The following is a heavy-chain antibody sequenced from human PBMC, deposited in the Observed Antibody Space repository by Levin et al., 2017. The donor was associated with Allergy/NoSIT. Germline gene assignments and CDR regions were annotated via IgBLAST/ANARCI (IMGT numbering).Heavy chain of an antibody. D-gene: IGHD1/OR15-1a*01. J-gene: IGHJ4*02. CDR2: ITSGGST. CDR3: AKDPWGTTSGVDY. Sequence: GGSLRLSCAASGFTFSSYAMSWVRQAPGKGLEWVSVITSGGSTNYADSVKGRFTISRDNSKNTLYLQMNSLRAEDTAVYYCAKDPWGTTSGVDYWGQGTLVTVSS. V-gene: IGHV3-23*01. CDR1: GFTFSSYA.